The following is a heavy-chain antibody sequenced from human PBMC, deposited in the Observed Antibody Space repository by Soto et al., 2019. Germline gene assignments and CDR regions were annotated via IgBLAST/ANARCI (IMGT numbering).Heavy chain of an antibody. CDR3: ARVLGGATPFFVY. V-gene: IGHV1-46*01. CDR1: GYTFTSYL. J-gene: IGHJ4*02. D-gene: IGHD1-26*01. Sequence: ASVKVSCKASGYTFTSYLIHWVRQAPGQGLEWMGIINPSGGSANYAQKFQGRVTMTRDTSTSTVYMELSSLRSEDTAVYYCARVLGGATPFFVYWGQGTLVTVSS. CDR2: INPSGGSA.